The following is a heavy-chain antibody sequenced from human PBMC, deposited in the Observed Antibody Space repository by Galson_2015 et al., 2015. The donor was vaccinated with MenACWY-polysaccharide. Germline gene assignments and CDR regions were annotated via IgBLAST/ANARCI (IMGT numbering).Heavy chain of an antibody. Sequence: SLRLSCAASGFTFSSSWMHWVRHAPGKGLVWVSRILSDGSSTSYADSVRGRFTISRDNPKNMLHLQMNSLRAEDTAVYYSLVVPGGNYRAMDVWGQGTTVTVSS. CDR3: LVVPGGNYRAMDV. D-gene: IGHD2-2*01. V-gene: IGHV3-74*01. CDR1: GFTFSSSW. CDR2: ILSDGSST. J-gene: IGHJ6*02.